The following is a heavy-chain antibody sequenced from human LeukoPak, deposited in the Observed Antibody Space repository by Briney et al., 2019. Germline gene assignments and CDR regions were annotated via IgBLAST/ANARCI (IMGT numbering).Heavy chain of an antibody. J-gene: IGHJ4*02. Sequence: GGSLRLSCAASGFTFSSYGMHWVRQAPGKGLEWVAVMWFDGSNIYYADSVKGRFTISRDNSKNTLYLQMNSLRAEDTAVYYCARDYSSSWLRFFDYWGQGTLVTVSS. D-gene: IGHD6-6*01. V-gene: IGHV3-33*01. CDR1: GFTFSSYG. CDR2: MWFDGSNI. CDR3: ARDYSSSWLRFFDY.